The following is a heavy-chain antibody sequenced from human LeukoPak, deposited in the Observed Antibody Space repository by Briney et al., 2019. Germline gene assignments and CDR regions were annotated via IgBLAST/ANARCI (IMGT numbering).Heavy chain of an antibody. CDR3: ARVDCSSTSCPKTIDY. D-gene: IGHD2-2*01. Sequence: GGSLRLSCAASGFTFSNYGMHWVRQAPGKGLEWVAVISYDGSNKYYADSVKGRFTISRDNSKNTLYLQMNSLRAEDTAVYYCARVDCSSTSCPKTIDYWGQGTLVTVSS. J-gene: IGHJ4*02. CDR1: GFTFSNYG. V-gene: IGHV3-30*19. CDR2: ISYDGSNK.